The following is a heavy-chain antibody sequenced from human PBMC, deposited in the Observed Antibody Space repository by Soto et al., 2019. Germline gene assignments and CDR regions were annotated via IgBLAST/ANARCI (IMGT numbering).Heavy chain of an antibody. CDR2: ISSHNGNT. CDR3: ASSSIAAAGPFDY. V-gene: IGHV1-18*01. Sequence: QVQLVQSGDEVKQPGASVKVSCKASGSTITAYGISWVRQAPGQGLEWMAWISSHNGNTYYAQNLQGRVTMTTDTSTSTDYMELRSLRSDDTAVYYCASSSIAAAGPFDYWGQGALVTVSS. D-gene: IGHD6-13*01. CDR1: GSTITAYG. J-gene: IGHJ4*02.